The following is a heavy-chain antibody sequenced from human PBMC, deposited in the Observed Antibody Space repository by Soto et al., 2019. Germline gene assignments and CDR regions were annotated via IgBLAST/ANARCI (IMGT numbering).Heavy chain of an antibody. J-gene: IGHJ4*02. Sequence: LSLTCAVSGGSIISGGYSWSWIRQPPGKGLEWIGYIYHSGSTYYNPSLKSRVTISVDRSKNQFSLKLSSVNTADTAIYYCTRGGDPYKTGHWGQGTLVTVSS. CDR2: IYHSGST. V-gene: IGHV4-30-2*02. CDR3: TRGGDPYKTGH. CDR1: GGSIISGGYS. D-gene: IGHD2-21*01.